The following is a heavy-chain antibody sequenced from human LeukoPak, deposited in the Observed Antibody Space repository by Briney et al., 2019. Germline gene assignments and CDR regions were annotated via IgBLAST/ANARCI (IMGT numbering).Heavy chain of an antibody. V-gene: IGHV3-23*01. J-gene: IGHJ3*02. CDR3: AKEDYGDPGGGAFDI. CDR1: GFTFSSYA. Sequence: GGSLRLSCAASGFTFSSYAMSCVRQAPGKGLEGVSAFSGSGGSTYYADSVKGRFTISRDNSKNTLYLQMNSLRAEDTAVYYCAKEDYGDPGGGAFDIWGQGTMVTVSS. CDR2: FSGSGGST. D-gene: IGHD4-17*01.